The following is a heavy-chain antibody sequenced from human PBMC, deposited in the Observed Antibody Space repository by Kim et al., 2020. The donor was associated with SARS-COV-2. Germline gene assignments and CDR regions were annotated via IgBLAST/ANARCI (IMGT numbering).Heavy chain of an antibody. J-gene: IGHJ4*02. D-gene: IGHD3-9*01. CDR3: ARGSGQSELLRYFDWLLPSPFDY. V-gene: IGHV4-34*01. Sequence: SETLSLTCAVYGGSFSGYYWSWIRQPPGKGLEWIGEINHSGSTNYNPSLKSRVTISVDTSKNQFSLKLSSVTAADTAVYYCARGSGQSELLRYFDWLLPSPFDYWGQGTLVTVSS. CDR1: GGSFSGYY. CDR2: INHSGST.